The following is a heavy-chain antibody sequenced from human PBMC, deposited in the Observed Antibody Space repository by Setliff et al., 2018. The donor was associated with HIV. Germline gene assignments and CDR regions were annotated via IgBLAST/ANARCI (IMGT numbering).Heavy chain of an antibody. CDR1: GYTFTRNA. D-gene: IGHD4-17*01. V-gene: IGHV1-3*04. CDR2: INTVNGNT. J-gene: IGHJ5*02. Sequence: GASVKVSCKASGYTFTRNAMHWVRQAPGQRLEWMGWINTVNGNTKYSQEFQGRVTITRDTSASTVYMELSSLRSGDTAVYYCARDLNSGDYPHWFDPWGQGTLVTVSS. CDR3: ARDLNSGDYPHWFDP.